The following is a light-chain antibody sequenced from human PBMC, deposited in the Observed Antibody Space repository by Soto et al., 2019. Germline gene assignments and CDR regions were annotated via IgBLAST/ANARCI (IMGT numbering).Light chain of an antibody. CDR3: SSYTSSSTPFV. CDR1: SSDVGGYNY. CDR2: EVS. J-gene: IGLJ1*01. V-gene: IGLV2-14*01. Sequence: QSVLTQPASVSGSPGQSITISCTGTSSDVGGYNYVSWYQQHPGKAPKLMIYEVSNRPSGVPNRFSGSKSGNTASLTISGLQAEDEADYYCSSYTSSSTPFVFGTGTKVTV.